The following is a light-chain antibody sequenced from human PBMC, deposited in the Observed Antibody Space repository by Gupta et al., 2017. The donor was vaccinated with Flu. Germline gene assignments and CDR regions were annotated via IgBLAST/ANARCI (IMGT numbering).Light chain of an antibody. CDR2: RNN. J-gene: IGLJ3*02. CDR1: SSTIGSNY. V-gene: IGLV1-47*01. Sequence: QSVLTQPPSASGTPGQRVTIPCSGSSSTIGSNYVYWYQQLPGTAPKLLIYRNNQRPSGVPDRFSGSKSGTSASLAISGLRSEDEAEYYCAAWDDSLSGPWVFGGGTKLTVL. CDR3: AAWDDSLSGPWV.